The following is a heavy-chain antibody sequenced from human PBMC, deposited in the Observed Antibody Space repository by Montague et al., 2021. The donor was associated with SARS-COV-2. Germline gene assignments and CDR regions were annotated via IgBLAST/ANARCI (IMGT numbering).Heavy chain of an antibody. V-gene: IGHV3-23*01. D-gene: IGHD2-8*02. CDR1: GFTFRYYA. CDR2: IRGGTVMT. J-gene: IGHJ4*02. Sequence: SLRLSCAASGFTFRYYAMTWVRQAPGKGLEWVSLIRGGTVMTYYADSVKGRFTISRDDSKDRVSLEMTSLRAEDTAVYYCAKHSLRTGYCTEYFDDWGQGTLVTVSS. CDR3: AKHSLRTGYCTEYFDD.